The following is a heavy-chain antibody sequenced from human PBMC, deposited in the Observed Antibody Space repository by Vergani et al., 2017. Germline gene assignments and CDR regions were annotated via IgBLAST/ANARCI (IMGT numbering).Heavy chain of an antibody. CDR2: IKNTGDST. D-gene: IGHD2-15*01. J-gene: IGHJ3*02. Sequence: EVQLLQSEGAVVQPGGSLRLSCVASGFTFSSHAMSWVRQGHGQGLEWVSSIKNTGDSTHYADSVKGRFTISRDNSKNTLYLQMNSLRVEDTAVYYCARDISPESGETYYDANDIWGEGTTVTVSS. CDR1: GFTFSSHA. V-gene: IGHV3-23*01. CDR3: ARDISPESGETYYDANDI.